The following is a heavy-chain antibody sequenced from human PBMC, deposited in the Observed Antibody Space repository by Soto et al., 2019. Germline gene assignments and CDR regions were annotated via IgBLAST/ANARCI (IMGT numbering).Heavy chain of an antibody. CDR2: IYYSGTT. Sequence: SETLSLTCAVSGYSISSSNWWGWIRQPPGKGLEWIGYIYYSGTTYYNPSLKSRVTISVDTSKNQFSLKLSSVTAADTAVYYCASPKIAFYNWFDPWGQGTLVT. J-gene: IGHJ5*02. CDR1: GYSISSSNW. CDR3: ASPKIAFYNWFDP. D-gene: IGHD3-3*02. V-gene: IGHV4-28*01.